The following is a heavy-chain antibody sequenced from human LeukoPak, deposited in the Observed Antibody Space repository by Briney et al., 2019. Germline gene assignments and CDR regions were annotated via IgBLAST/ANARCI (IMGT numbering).Heavy chain of an antibody. CDR1: GYTFTSYD. V-gene: IGHV1-8*01. D-gene: IGHD2-2*01. CDR2: MNPNSGNT. J-gene: IGHJ4*02. CDR3: AREANHCSSTSCHFDY. Sequence: ASVKVSCKASGYTFTSYDINWVRQATGQGLEWMGWMNPNSGNTGYAQKFQGRVTMTRNTSISTAYMELSSLRSEDTAVYYCAREANHCSSTSCHFDYWGQGTLVTVSS.